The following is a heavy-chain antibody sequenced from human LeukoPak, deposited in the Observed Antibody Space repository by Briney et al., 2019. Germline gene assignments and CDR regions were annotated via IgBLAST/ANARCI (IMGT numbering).Heavy chain of an antibody. J-gene: IGHJ4*02. CDR3: ATARDSSSFFYFDY. D-gene: IGHD6-6*01. V-gene: IGHV1-69*05. Sequence: SVKVSCKASGGTFSSYAISWVRQAPGQRLEWMGGIIPIFGTANYAQKFQGRVTITTDESTSTAYMELSSLRSEDTAVYYCATARDSSSFFYFDYWGQGTLVTVSS. CDR1: GGTFSSYA. CDR2: IIPIFGTA.